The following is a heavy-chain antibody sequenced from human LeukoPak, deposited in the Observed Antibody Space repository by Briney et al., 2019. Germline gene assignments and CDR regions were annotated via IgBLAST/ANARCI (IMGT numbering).Heavy chain of an antibody. J-gene: IGHJ3*02. CDR3: ARDFREYSSSGDAFDI. Sequence: KPSETLSLTCTVSGGSIGSYYWSWIRQPAGKGLEWIGRIYTSGSTNYNPSLKSRVTMSVDTSKNQFSLKLSSVTAADTAVYYCARDFREYSSSGDAFDIWGQGTMVTVSS. CDR2: IYTSGST. D-gene: IGHD6-6*01. V-gene: IGHV4-4*07. CDR1: GGSIGSYY.